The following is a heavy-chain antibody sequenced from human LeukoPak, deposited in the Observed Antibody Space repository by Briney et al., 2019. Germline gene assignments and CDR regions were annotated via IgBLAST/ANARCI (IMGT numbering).Heavy chain of an antibody. J-gene: IGHJ6*02. CDR2: IDPNSGGT. CDR3: ARADGSGSFYGMDV. D-gene: IGHD3-10*01. Sequence: ASVKVSCKASGYTFTGYYMHWVRQTPGQGLEWMGWIDPNSGGTNYAQKFQGWVTMTRDTSISTAYMELSRLRSDDTAVYYCARADGSGSFYGMDVWGQGTTVTVSS. CDR1: GYTFTGYY. V-gene: IGHV1-2*04.